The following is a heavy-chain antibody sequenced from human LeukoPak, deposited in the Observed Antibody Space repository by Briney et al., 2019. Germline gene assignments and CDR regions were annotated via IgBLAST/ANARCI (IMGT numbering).Heavy chain of an antibody. CDR1: GLTFSSYA. V-gene: IGHV3-23*01. CDR2: ISGSGGST. J-gene: IGHJ4*02. D-gene: IGHD5-12*01. Sequence: GGSLRLTCAASGLTFSSYAMGWVRQAPGKGLEWVSAISGSGGSTYYADSVKGRFTISRDNSKNTLYLQINSLRAEDTAVYYCATGGGYDKIDYWGQGTLVTVSS. CDR3: ATGGGYDKIDY.